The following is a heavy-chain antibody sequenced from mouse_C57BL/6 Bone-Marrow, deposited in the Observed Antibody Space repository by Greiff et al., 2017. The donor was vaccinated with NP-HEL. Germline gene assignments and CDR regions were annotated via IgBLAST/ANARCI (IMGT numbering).Heavy chain of an antibody. J-gene: IGHJ2*01. D-gene: IGHD2-2*01. V-gene: IGHV1-69*01. CDR1: GYTFTSYW. Sequence: VQLQQPGAELAIPGASVKLSCKASGYTFTSYWMHWVKQRPGHGLEWIGEIDPSGSYTNYNQKFKGKSTLTVAKSSSTAYMQLSSLTSDDSAVYYCARSGYGYDYWGQGTTLTVSS. CDR3: ARSGYGYDY. CDR2: IDPSGSYT.